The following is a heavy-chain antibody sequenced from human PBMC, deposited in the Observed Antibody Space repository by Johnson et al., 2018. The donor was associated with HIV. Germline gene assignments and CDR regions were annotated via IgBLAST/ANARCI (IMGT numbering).Heavy chain of an antibody. J-gene: IGHJ3*01. D-gene: IGHD2-15*01. CDR1: GFTFSDYY. CDR2: ISSSGSTI. V-gene: IGHV3-11*01. CDR3: ARPSVIPHGGGCDV. Sequence: QVQLVESGGVVVQPGGSLRLSCAASGFTFSDYYMSWIRQAPGEGLEWVSYISSSGSTIYYADSVKGRFTISRDNAKNSLYLQMNSLTAEDTALYYCARPSVIPHGGGCDVWGRGTMVVVST.